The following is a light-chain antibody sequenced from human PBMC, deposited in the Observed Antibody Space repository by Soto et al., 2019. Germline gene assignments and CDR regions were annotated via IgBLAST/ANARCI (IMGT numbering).Light chain of an antibody. J-gene: IGKJ2*01. Sequence: DIQMTQSPSAMSASLGDRVTFTCRASQGISHYLAWFQQKPGEAPKRLIFDASTLQSGVPSRFSGSGSGTEFTLTITNLQPEDLATYYCLQYNTYPYIFGQGTTLQIK. V-gene: IGKV1-17*03. CDR1: QGISHY. CDR3: LQYNTYPYI. CDR2: DAS.